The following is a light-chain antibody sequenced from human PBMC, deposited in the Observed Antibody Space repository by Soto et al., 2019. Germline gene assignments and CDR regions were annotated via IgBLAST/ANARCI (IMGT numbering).Light chain of an antibody. CDR1: SSNIGGNT. J-gene: IGLJ1*01. Sequence: QSVLTQPPSASGTPGQRVTISCYGSSSNIGGNTVNWYQQLPGAAPKLLIYSNDQRPSGVPDRFSGSQSGTSSSLAIRGLQSEDEAHYDCATWDDCQDGRVFGAGTKVTVL. CDR2: SND. V-gene: IGLV1-44*01. CDR3: ATWDDCQDGRV.